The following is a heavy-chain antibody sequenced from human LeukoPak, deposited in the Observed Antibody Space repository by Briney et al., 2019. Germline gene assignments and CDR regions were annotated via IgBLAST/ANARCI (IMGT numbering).Heavy chain of an antibody. V-gene: IGHV3-23*01. Sequence: GGSLRLSCAASGFTFSSYAMSWVRQAPGRGLEWVSAISGTGGSAHYADSVKGRFTISRDNSKNTLYVQMNSLRAEDTAVYYCAKDRERWLQFGAFDIWGQGTMVTVSS. CDR3: AKDRERWLQFGAFDI. J-gene: IGHJ3*02. CDR1: GFTFSSYA. CDR2: ISGTGGSA. D-gene: IGHD5-24*01.